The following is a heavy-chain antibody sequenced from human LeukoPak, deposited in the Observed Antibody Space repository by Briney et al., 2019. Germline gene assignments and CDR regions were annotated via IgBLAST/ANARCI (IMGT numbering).Heavy chain of an antibody. CDR1: GYTVRSNY. J-gene: IGHJ6*03. Sequence: GGSLRLSCAASGYTVRSNYMSWVRQAPGKGLEWVSVIYSGGSTYYADSVKGRFTISRDNSKNTLYLQMNSLRAEDTAVYFCARGSRITIFGVVHYYMDVWGKGTTVTLSS. CDR2: IYSGGST. D-gene: IGHD3-3*01. V-gene: IGHV3-66*02. CDR3: ARGSRITIFGVVHYYMDV.